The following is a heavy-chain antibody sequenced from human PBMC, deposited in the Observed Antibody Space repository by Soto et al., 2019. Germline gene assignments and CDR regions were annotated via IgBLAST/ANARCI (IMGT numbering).Heavy chain of an antibody. D-gene: IGHD1-7*01. J-gene: IGHJ4*02. CDR3: VPETGDNWTYEVY. CDR1: GGSISHYS. CDR2: VYTSGNS. Sequence: QVQLQESGPGLVKPSETLSLTCTVSGGSISHYSCSWIRQSAGKGLEWIGRVYTSGNSHYNPSLRSLVSNSVDQSRNQFSLRVTSVTAADTTLYYCVPETGDNWTYEVYWGQGTTVTVSS. V-gene: IGHV4-4*07.